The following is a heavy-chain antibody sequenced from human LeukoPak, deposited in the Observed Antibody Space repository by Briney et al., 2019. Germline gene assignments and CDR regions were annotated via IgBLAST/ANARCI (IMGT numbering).Heavy chain of an antibody. D-gene: IGHD4-23*01. CDR1: GYTFTGYY. CDR3: ARDHSFDYGGNSGFNDY. J-gene: IGHJ4*02. CDR2: INPNSGGT. V-gene: IGHV1-2*02. Sequence: ASVKVSCKASGYTFTGYYMHWVRQAPGQGLEWMGWINPNSGGTNYVQKFQGRVTMTRDTSISTAYMELSRLRSDDTAVYYCARDHSFDYGGNSGFNDYWGQGTLVTVSS.